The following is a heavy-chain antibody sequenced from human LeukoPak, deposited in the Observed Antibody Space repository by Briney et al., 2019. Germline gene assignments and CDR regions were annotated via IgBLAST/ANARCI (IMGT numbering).Heavy chain of an antibody. Sequence: GGSLRLSCAASGFTFSSYGMHWVRQAPGEGLEWVAVIWYDGSNKYYADSVKGRFTISRDNSKNTLYLQMNSLRAEDTAVYYCARERNNVVVVAAGQGPEDAFDIWGQGTMVTVSS. J-gene: IGHJ3*02. V-gene: IGHV3-33*08. D-gene: IGHD2-15*01. CDR3: ARERNNVVVVAAGQGPEDAFDI. CDR1: GFTFSSYG. CDR2: IWYDGSNK.